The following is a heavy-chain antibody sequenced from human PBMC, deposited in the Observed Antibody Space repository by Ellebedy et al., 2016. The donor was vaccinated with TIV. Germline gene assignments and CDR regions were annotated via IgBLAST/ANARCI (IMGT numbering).Heavy chain of an antibody. J-gene: IGHJ4*02. D-gene: IGHD1-1*01. CDR3: ARHTTMAYLFDY. Sequence: GESLKISCAASGFTVTTNYMNWVRQAPGKGLEWVSVIFSAADGGETHYADSVKGRFTISRDSSKNTLYIQMNSLRAEDTAVYFCARHTTMAYLFDYWGQGALVTVSS. CDR2: IFSAADGGET. CDR1: GFTVTTNY. V-gene: IGHV3-53*01.